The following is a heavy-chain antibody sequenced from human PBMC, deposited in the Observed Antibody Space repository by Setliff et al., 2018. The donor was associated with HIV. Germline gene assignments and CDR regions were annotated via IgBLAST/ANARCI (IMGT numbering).Heavy chain of an antibody. CDR2: ISTKTGNP. V-gene: IGHV1-3*04. D-gene: IGHD3-3*01. Sequence: ASVKVSCKASGYTFTSRALSWVRQAPGQGLEWMGWISTKTGNPTYAQKFQGRLTITTDESTSTAYMGLSSLTSEDTAIYYCASLEGLEKTRGEESDSWGQGTLVTVSS. J-gene: IGHJ4*02. CDR3: ASLEGLEKTRGEESDS. CDR1: GYTFTSRA.